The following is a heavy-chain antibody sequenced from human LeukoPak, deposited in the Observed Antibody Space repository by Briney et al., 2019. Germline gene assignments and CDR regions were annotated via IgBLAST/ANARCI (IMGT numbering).Heavy chain of an antibody. J-gene: IGHJ5*02. D-gene: IGHD3-22*01. CDR1: GGSISSGGYS. Sequence: PSQTLSLTCAVSGGSISSGGYSWSWIRQPPGKGLEWIGYIYHSGSTYYNPSLKSRVTISVDRSKNRFSLKLSSVTAADTAVYYCAREDSSGYYNWFDPWGQGTLVTVSS. CDR2: IYHSGST. CDR3: AREDSSGYYNWFDP. V-gene: IGHV4-30-2*01.